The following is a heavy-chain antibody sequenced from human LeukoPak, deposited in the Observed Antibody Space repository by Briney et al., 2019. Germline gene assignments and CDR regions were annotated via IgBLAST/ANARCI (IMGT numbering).Heavy chain of an antibody. D-gene: IGHD6-19*01. CDR1: GFTFSSYA. J-gene: IGHJ6*02. Sequence: PEGSLRLSCAASGFTFSSYAMHWVRQAPGKGLEWVAVISYDGSNKYYADSVKGRFTISRDNSKNTLYLQMNSLRAEDTAVYYCARGTPSSSGWLYYGMDVWGQGTTVTVSS. V-gene: IGHV3-30-3*01. CDR3: ARGTPSSSGWLYYGMDV. CDR2: ISYDGSNK.